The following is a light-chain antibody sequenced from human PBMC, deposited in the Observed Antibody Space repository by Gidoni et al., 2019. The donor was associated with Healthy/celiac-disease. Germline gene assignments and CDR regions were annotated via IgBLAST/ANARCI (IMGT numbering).Light chain of an antibody. V-gene: IGLV3-19*01. CDR1: SLRSYY. Sequence: SSALTQDPAVSVSLGQTVRSTCQGDSLRSYYESWYQQKPGQAPLLVIYGKNNRPSGIPDRFSGSSSGNTASLTITGAQAEDEADYYCNSRDSSGNHWVFGGGTKLTV. J-gene: IGLJ3*02. CDR3: NSRDSSGNHWV. CDR2: GKN.